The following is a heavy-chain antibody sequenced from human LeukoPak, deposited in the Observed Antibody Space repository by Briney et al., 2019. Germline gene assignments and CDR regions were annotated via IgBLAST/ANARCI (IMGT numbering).Heavy chain of an antibody. CDR2: INTDGSST. J-gene: IGHJ3*02. CDR1: GFTFRNYW. CDR3: ATTLGTFGVVIEAFDI. Sequence: GGSLRLSCAASGFTFRNYWMHWVRQAPGKGLVWVSRINTDGSSTNSADSVKGRFTISRDNAKNTLYLQMNSLRAEDTAVYYCATTLGTFGVVIEAFDIWGQGTMVTVSS. V-gene: IGHV3-74*01. D-gene: IGHD3-3*01.